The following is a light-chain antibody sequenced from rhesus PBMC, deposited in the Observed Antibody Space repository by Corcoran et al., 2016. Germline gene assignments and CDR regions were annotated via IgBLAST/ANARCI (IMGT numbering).Light chain of an antibody. CDR2: YAS. CDR3: QQHNSYPLT. J-gene: IGKJ4*01. V-gene: IGKV1S14*01. Sequence: DIQMTQSPSSLSASVGDTVTITCRESQGISNYLAWNQKNPGKAPQPLIYYASNLESGVPPRFIGSGSGTDFTLTISSLQPEDFAIYYCQQHNSYPLTFGGGTKVELK. CDR1: QGISNY.